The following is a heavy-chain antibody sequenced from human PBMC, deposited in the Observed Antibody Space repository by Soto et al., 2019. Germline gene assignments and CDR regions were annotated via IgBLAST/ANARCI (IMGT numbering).Heavy chain of an antibody. D-gene: IGHD6-19*01. J-gene: IGHJ4*02. CDR3: AKDLVALAGMGFFDS. CDR1: GFSISNFA. V-gene: IGHV3-23*01. CDR2: ISANGGRA. Sequence: ELQLLESGGGLVPQGGSLRLSCAASGFSISNFALSWVRQAPGKGLEWVSVISANGGRATYADSVKGRFTISRDNSKNELYLEMSSLRADDTATYYCAKDLVALAGMGFFDSWGQGTLVIVSS.